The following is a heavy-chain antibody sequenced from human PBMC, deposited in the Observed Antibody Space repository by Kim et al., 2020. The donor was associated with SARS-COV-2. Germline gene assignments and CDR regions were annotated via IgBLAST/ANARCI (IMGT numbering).Heavy chain of an antibody. CDR2: INTNTGNP. CDR3: ARGLGVTMVRGVIPYYYYGMDV. CDR1: GYTFTSYA. Sequence: ASVKVSCKASGYTFTSYAMNWVRQAPGQGLEWMGWINTNTGNPTYAQGFTGRFVFSLDTSVSTAYLQISSLKAEDTAVYYCARGLGVTMVRGVIPYYYYGMDVWGQGTTVTVSS. V-gene: IGHV7-4-1*02. D-gene: IGHD3-10*01. J-gene: IGHJ6*02.